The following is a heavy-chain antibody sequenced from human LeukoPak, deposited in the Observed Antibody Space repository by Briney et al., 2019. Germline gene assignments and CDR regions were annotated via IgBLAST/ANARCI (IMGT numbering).Heavy chain of an antibody. CDR2: IYYSGST. J-gene: IGHJ6*03. Sequence: SETLPLTCTVSGASITSYYWSWIRQPPGKGLEWIGNIYYSGSTNYNPSLTSRVTISVDTSKNQFSLKLSSVTAADTAVYYCARSVGGYYYYMDVWGQGTTVTISS. V-gene: IGHV4-59*01. CDR1: GASITSYY. CDR3: ARSVGGYYYYMDV.